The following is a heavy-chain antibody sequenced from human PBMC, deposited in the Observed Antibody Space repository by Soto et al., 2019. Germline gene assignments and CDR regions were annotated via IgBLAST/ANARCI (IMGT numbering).Heavy chain of an antibody. V-gene: IGHV3-23*04. J-gene: IGHJ6*02. CDR3: AKLKGGLGRFYGMDA. D-gene: IGHD3-3*01. Sequence: DEQLVESGGGSLQPGGSLRLSCAASGFSFRNYAMTWVRQSPGKGLEWVSLISSGGGSTNYADSVKGRFTISRDNSQNMLYLQMTGLRGEDNALYYCAKLKGGLGRFYGMDAWGQGTMVIVSS. CDR2: ISSGGGST. CDR1: GFSFRNYA.